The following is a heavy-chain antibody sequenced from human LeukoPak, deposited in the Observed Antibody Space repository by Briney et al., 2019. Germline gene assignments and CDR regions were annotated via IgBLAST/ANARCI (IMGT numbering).Heavy chain of an antibody. CDR1: GFKFDDYG. J-gene: IGHJ4*02. V-gene: IGHV3-20*04. D-gene: IGHD4-11*01. Sequence: PGGSLRLSCAASGFKFDDYGMSWVRQAPGKGLEWVSGINWNGGRTGYADSVKGRFTISRDNAKSSLYLQMNSLRAEDTAVYYCARSDYPEYDYWGQGTLVTVSS. CDR3: ARSDYPEYDY. CDR2: INWNGGRT.